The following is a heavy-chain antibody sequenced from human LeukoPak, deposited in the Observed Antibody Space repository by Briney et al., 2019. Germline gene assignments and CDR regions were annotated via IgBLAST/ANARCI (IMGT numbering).Heavy chain of an antibody. CDR1: GYTFTSYY. CDR3: ARAVATGWFDP. CDR2: INPSGGGT. Sequence: ASVKVSCKASGYTFTSYYMHWVRQAPGQGLEWMGIINPSGGGTNYAQKFQGRVTMTRDTSTSTVYMELSSLRSEDTAAYHCARAVATGWFDPWGQGTLVTVSS. D-gene: IGHD5-12*01. V-gene: IGHV1-46*01. J-gene: IGHJ5*02.